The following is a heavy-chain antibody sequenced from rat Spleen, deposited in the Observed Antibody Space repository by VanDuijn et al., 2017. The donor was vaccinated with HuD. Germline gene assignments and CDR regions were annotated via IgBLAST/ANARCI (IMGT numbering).Heavy chain of an antibody. V-gene: IGHV6-8*01. CDR2: IKAKSNNYAT. D-gene: IGHD1-12*02. CDR3: TWDYYDATYYYRFTY. Sequence: EVQVVEAGGGLVQPGKSLKLTCATSGFTFSYAWMHWIRQSPEKQLEWVAQIKAKSNNYATYYAESVKGRFTISRDDSKSSVYLQMNNLKEEDTAIYYCTWDYYDATYYYRFTYWGQGTLVTVSS. J-gene: IGHJ3*01. CDR1: GFTFSYAW.